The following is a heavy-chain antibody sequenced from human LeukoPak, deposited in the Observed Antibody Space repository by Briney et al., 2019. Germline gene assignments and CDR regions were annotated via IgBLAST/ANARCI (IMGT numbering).Heavy chain of an antibody. D-gene: IGHD4-23*01. Sequence: ASVRVSCKASGYMFTSYYIHWVRQAPGQGLEWMGIINASGGSTTYAQKFQGRVTLTRDTSTSTVYMELSSLRSEDTALYYCARTADGSKTPVFDYWGQGTLVIVSS. V-gene: IGHV1-46*01. CDR3: ARTADGSKTPVFDY. J-gene: IGHJ4*02. CDR2: INASGGST. CDR1: GYMFTSYY.